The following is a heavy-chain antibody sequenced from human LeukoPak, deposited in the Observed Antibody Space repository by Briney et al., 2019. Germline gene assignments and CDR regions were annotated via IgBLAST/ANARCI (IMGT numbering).Heavy chain of an antibody. CDR1: GFTFSSYA. V-gene: IGHV3-30-3*01. Sequence: GGSLRLSCAASGFTFSSYAMHWVRQAPGKGLEWVAVISYDGSNKYYADSVKGRFTISRDNSKNTLYLQMDSLRAEDTAVYYCARDLDPWGQGTLVTVSS. J-gene: IGHJ5*02. CDR3: ARDLDP. CDR2: ISYDGSNK.